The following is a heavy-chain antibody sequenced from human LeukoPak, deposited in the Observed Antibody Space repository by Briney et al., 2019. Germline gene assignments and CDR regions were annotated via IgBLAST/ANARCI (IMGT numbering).Heavy chain of an antibody. CDR2: IIPIFGTA. Sequence: GASVKVSCKASGGTFSSYAISWVRQAPGQGLEWMGGIIPIFGTANYAQKFQGRVTITADKSTSTAYMELSSLRSEDTAVYYCARSGYCSGGSCYPNWFDPWGQGTLVTVSS. V-gene: IGHV1-69*06. CDR3: ARSGYCSGGSCYPNWFDP. J-gene: IGHJ5*02. D-gene: IGHD2-15*01. CDR1: GGTFSSYA.